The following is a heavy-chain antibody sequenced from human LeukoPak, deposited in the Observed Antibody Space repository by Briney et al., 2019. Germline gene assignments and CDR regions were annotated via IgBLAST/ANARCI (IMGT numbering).Heavy chain of an antibody. CDR1: GGSISSNSHH. D-gene: IGHD6-13*01. CDR2: IYYSGST. CDR3: ARHSWQQLASSYFAY. Sequence: SETLSLTCTVSGGSISSNSHHWGWIRQPPGKGLEWIGSIYYSGSTYYNPSLKSRVTISADTTNNQFSLKLRYVTAADTAIYHCARHSWQQLASSYFAYWGQGTLVTVSS. J-gene: IGHJ4*02. V-gene: IGHV4-39*01.